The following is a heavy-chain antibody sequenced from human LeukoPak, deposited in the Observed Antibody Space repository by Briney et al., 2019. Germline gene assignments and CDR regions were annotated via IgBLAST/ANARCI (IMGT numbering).Heavy chain of an antibody. V-gene: IGHV5-51*01. Sequence: GESLKISCKGSGYSFTSYWIGWVRQMPGKGLEWMGIIYPGDSDTSYSPSFQGQVTISADKSISTAYLQWSSLKASDTAMYYCARQTADSSGYFDYWGQGTLVTVSS. CDR1: GYSFTSYW. CDR3: ARQTADSSGYFDY. D-gene: IGHD3-22*01. J-gene: IGHJ4*02. CDR2: IYPGDSDT.